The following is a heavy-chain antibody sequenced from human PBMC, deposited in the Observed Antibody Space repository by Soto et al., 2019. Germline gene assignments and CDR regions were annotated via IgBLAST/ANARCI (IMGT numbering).Heavy chain of an antibody. CDR2: IFDSGST. J-gene: IGHJ2*01. CDR1: GGSISGGVYY. V-gene: IGHV4-30-4*01. CDR3: AREIIPLTTDWYFDL. Sequence: QVQLQESGPGLVKPSQTLSLTCTVSGGSISGGVYYWSWIRQPPGKGLEWIGYIFDSGSTYYNPSLKSRVTISVDTSQNQFSLRLSSVTAADTAVYYCAREIIPLTTDWYFDLWGRGTLVTVSS. D-gene: IGHD4-17*01.